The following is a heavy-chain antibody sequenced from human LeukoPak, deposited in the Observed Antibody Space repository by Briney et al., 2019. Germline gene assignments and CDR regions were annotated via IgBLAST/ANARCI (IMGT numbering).Heavy chain of an antibody. J-gene: IGHJ3*02. V-gene: IGHV1-69*13. D-gene: IGHD2-8*01. CDR2: IIPIFGTA. Sequence: GASVKVSCKASGGNFNNYAVNWVRQAPGQGLEWMGGIIPIFGTANYAQKFQGRVTITADESTSTAYMELSSLRSEDTAVYYCARVNGLPAAFDIWGQGTMVTVSS. CDR1: GGNFNNYA. CDR3: ARVNGLPAAFDI.